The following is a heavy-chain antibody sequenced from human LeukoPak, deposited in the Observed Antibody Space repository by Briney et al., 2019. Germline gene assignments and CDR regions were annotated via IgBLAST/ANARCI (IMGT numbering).Heavy chain of an antibody. CDR2: LSYDGSNK. V-gene: IGHV3-30*03. CDR3: AIYYDSSGYETMNAFDI. Sequence: GGSLRLSCAASGFTFSSYGMHWVRPAAGKGLGWVAVLSYDGSNKYYADSVKGRFTISRDNSKNTLYLQMNSLRAEDTAVYYCAIYYDSSGYETMNAFDIWGQGTMVTVSS. J-gene: IGHJ3*02. CDR1: GFTFSSYG. D-gene: IGHD3-22*01.